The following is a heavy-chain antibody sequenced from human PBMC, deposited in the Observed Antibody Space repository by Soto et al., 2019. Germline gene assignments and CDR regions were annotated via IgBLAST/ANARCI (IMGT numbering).Heavy chain of an antibody. CDR1: GFTFSSYV. CDR2: ISGRGGGST. CDR3: AKSQCSGGSCYNDY. V-gene: IGHV3-23*01. Sequence: GGSLRLSCAASGFTFSSYVMSWARRAPGKGLEWVSAISGRGGGSTYYAASVKGRFTISRNNSKNTLYLKMTSLRAEDTAVYYCAKSQCSGGSCYNDYWGQGTLVTVSS. D-gene: IGHD2-15*01. J-gene: IGHJ4*02.